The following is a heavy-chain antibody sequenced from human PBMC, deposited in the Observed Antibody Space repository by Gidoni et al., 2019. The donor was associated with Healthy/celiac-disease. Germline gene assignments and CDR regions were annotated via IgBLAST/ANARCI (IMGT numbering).Heavy chain of an antibody. CDR2: ISGSGGST. Sequence: EVQLLESGGGLVQPGGSLRLSCAASGFTFSSYAMSWVRQAPGKGLEWVSAISGSGGSTYYADSVKGRFTISRDNSKNTLYLQMNSLRAEDTAVYYCAVPGGVCSSTSCPLDYWGQGTLVTVSS. D-gene: IGHD2-2*01. CDR1: GFTFSSYA. CDR3: AVPGGVCSSTSCPLDY. V-gene: IGHV3-23*01. J-gene: IGHJ4*02.